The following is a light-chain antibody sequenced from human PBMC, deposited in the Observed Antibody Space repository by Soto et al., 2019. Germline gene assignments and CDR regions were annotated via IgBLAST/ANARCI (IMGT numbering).Light chain of an antibody. J-gene: IGKJ1*01. V-gene: IGKV1-5*01. CDR1: QSVGSW. CDR2: DAS. Sequence: IQMTQSPSTLSASVGDRVTITCRASQSVGSWLAWYQQKPGKAPKFLIYDASNRATGIPARFSGSGSGTDFTLTISSLEPEDFAVYYCQQRSKRAFGQGTKVDIK. CDR3: QQRSKRA.